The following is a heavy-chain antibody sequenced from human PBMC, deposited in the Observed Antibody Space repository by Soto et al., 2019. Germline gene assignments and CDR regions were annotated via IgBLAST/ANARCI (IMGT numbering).Heavy chain of an antibody. J-gene: IGHJ4*02. CDR1: GFTFSSYS. D-gene: IGHD4-17*01. CDR2: ISSSSSYI. Sequence: GGSLRLSCAASGFTFSSYSMNWVRQAPGKGLEWVSSISSSSSYIYYADSVKGRFTISRDNAKNSLYLQMNSLRAEDTAVYYCARDNDYGDYVSPFFDYWGQGTLVTVSS. CDR3: ARDNDYGDYVSPFFDY. V-gene: IGHV3-21*01.